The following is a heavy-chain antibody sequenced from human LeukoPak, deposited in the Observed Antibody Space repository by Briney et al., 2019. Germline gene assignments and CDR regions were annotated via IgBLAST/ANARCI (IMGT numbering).Heavy chain of an antibody. Sequence: GESLKISCKGSGYSFTTYWIGWVRQLPGKGLEWMGIIYPGDSDTRYSPSFQGQVTISADKSISTAYLQWSSLKASDTAMYYCARQVDRATFDYWGQGTLVTVSS. J-gene: IGHJ4*02. CDR3: ARQVDRATFDY. D-gene: IGHD1-26*01. CDR2: IYPGDSDT. CDR1: GYSFTTYW. V-gene: IGHV5-51*01.